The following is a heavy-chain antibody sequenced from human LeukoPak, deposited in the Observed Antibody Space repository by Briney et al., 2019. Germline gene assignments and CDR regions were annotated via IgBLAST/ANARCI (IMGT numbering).Heavy chain of an antibody. D-gene: IGHD3-10*01. CDR1: GFTVSSNH. CDR3: AKDRLYGSGSNYFDY. CDR2: IYSGGST. V-gene: IGHV3-53*01. J-gene: IGHJ4*02. Sequence: PGGSLRLSCAASGFTVSSNHMSWVRQAPGKGLEWVSVIYSGGSTDYADSVKGRFTISRDNSKNTLYLQMNSLRAEDTAVYYCAKDRLYGSGSNYFDYWGKGTLVTVSS.